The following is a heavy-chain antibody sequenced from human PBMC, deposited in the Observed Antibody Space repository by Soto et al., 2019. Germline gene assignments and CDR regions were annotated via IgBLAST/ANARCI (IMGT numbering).Heavy chain of an antibody. CDR2: ISGTGYST. Sequence: EVQLLESGGGLVQPGGSLKLSCAASGFSFSSTSMSWVRQAPGKGLEWVSGISGTGYSTYYADSVKGRGTISRDNSRNTLYLPMNSRRDGDTGTYYCANSWGDRWTTYYLESWGQGALVTVSS. CDR3: ANSWGDRWTTYYLES. J-gene: IGHJ4*02. V-gene: IGHV3-23*01. CDR1: GFSFSSTS. D-gene: IGHD3-16*01.